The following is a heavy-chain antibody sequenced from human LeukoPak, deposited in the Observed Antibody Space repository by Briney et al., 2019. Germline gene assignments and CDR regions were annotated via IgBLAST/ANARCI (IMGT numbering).Heavy chain of an antibody. CDR2: ISGSGGST. Sequence: PGGSLRLSCAASGYTFSSYAMSCVRQAPGKGLEWVSAISGSGGSTYYADSVKGRFTISRDNSKNTLYLQMNSLRAEDTAVYYCAKDRRAALDYGGQGTLVTVSS. J-gene: IGHJ4*02. V-gene: IGHV3-23*01. D-gene: IGHD6-6*01. CDR3: AKDRRAALDY. CDR1: GYTFSSYA.